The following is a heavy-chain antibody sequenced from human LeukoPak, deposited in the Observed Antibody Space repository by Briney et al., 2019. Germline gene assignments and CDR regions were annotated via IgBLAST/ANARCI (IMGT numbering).Heavy chain of an antibody. V-gene: IGHV3-66*01. Sequence: GGSLRLSCAASGFTVISNYMTWVRQAPGRGLEWVSTIYSSGSTYYADSVKGRFTISRDNSKNTLYLQMNSLRVEDTAVYYCARGLYSSGWYNYFDYWGQGTLVTVSS. CDR1: GFTVISNY. J-gene: IGHJ4*02. D-gene: IGHD6-19*01. CDR3: ARGLYSSGWYNYFDY. CDR2: IYSSGST.